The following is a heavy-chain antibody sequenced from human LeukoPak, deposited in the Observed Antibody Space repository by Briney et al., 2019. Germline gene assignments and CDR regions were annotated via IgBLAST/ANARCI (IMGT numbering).Heavy chain of an antibody. CDR3: ARDTDFRATVTTCSD. CDR1: GFTFSSYA. V-gene: IGHV1-69*04. CDR2: IIPILGIA. J-gene: IGHJ4*02. Sequence: VASVKLSCKASGFTFSSYAISWVRQAPGQGLEWMGRIIPILGIANYAQKFKGRVTITADKSTSTVYMELSSLRSEDTAVYYCARDTDFRATVTTCSDWGQGTLVTVSS. D-gene: IGHD4-17*01.